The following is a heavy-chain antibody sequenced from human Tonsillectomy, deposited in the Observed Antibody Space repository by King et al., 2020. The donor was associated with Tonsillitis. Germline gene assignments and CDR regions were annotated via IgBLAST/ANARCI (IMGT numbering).Heavy chain of an antibody. CDR3: ARDINCRELGESPVGP. D-gene: IGHD3-16*01. V-gene: IGHV3-48*02. CDR2: ITNRRSSI. J-gene: IGHJ5*02. CDR1: GFTFSSYS. Sequence: VQLVESGGSLVQPGGSLRLSCAASGFTFSSYSMSWVRQAPGKGLEWIAYITNRRSSIYYADSVKGRFTISRDNAKKTLYLQMNSLRDEDTALYYCARDINCRELGESPVGPWGQEALVTV.